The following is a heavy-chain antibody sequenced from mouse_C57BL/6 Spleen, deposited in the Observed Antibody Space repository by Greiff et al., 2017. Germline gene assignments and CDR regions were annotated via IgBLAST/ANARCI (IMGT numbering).Heavy chain of an antibody. CDR3: ATFYEYWYFDV. D-gene: IGHD2-3*01. J-gene: IGHJ1*03. CDR2: INPNNGGT. CDR1: GYTFTDYY. Sequence: VQLQQSGPELVKPGASVSISCKASGYTFTDYYMNWVQQSHGKRLEWIGDINPNNGGTSYNQKVKGQATCTVDKSSSTDYMELRSLTSEDSAVYYCATFYEYWYFDVWGTGTTVTVSS. V-gene: IGHV1-26*01.